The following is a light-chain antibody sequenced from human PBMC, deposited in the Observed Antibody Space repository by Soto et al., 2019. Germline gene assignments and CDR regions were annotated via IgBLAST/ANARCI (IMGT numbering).Light chain of an antibody. V-gene: IGLV2-11*01. CDR1: SSDIGSYNY. J-gene: IGLJ3*02. CDR2: DVS. Sequence: QSALTQPRSVSGSPGQSVTISCTGTSSDIGSYNYVSWYQQHPDKAPKLMIYDVSKRPSGVPDRFSGSKSGNTASLTISGHQTEDEADYYCCTYAGSYLWVFGGGTKLTVL. CDR3: CTYAGSYLWV.